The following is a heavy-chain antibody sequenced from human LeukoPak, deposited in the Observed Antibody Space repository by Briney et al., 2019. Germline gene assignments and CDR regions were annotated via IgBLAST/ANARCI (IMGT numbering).Heavy chain of an antibody. J-gene: IGHJ4*02. CDR3: AKAGKQWPAHLLFDY. D-gene: IGHD6-19*01. Sequence: GGSLRLSCAASGFTFSSYAMSWVRQAPGKGLEWVSAISGSGGSTYYADSVKGRFTISRDNSKNTLYLQMNSLRAEDTAVYYCAKAGKQWPAHLLFDYWGQGTLVTVSS. CDR2: ISGSGGST. CDR1: GFTFSSYA. V-gene: IGHV3-23*01.